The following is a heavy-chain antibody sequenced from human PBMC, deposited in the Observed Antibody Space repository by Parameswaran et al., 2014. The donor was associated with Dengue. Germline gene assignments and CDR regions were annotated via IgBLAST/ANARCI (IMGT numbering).Heavy chain of an antibody. J-gene: IGHJ3*02. D-gene: IGHD6-19*01. CDR1: SNA. CDR3: AKGSASGWVTDI. CDR2: ISGSGGST. Sequence: SNARGCARCPGKGLERVSAISGSGGSTYYADSVKGRFTISRDNSKNTLYLQMNSLRAEDTAVYYCAKGSASGWVTDIWGQGTMVTVSS. V-gene: IGHV3-23*01.